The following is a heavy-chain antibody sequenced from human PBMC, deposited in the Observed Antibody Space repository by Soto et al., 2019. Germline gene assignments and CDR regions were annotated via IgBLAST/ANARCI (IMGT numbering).Heavy chain of an antibody. V-gene: IGHV3-33*01. J-gene: IGHJ4*02. CDR2: MWYDGSNK. CDR1: GFTFSSYG. D-gene: IGHD1-26*01. CDR3: AREGGNYCFDY. Sequence: QVQLVESGGGVVQPGRSLRLSCAASGFTFSSYGIHWVRQAPGKGLEWVSAMWYDGSNKYYADSVKGRFTISRDNSKNTLYLQMNSLRAEDTAVYYCAREGGNYCFDYWGQGTLVTVS.